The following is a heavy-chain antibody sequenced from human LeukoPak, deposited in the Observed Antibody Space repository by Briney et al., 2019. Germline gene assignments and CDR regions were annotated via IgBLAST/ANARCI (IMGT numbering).Heavy chain of an antibody. CDR2: IFFTGSP. CDR1: GDAITSGDDY. CDR3: ARGDYTVLAGSPFDL. J-gene: IGHJ4*02. Sequence: SQTLSLTCSVSGDAITSGDDYWNWIRQSPGKGLQWIGYIFFTGSPYYNPSLGSRFTISLDAPKNQFSLRLNSVTAADTAVYYCARGDYTVLAGSPFDLWGRGTLVTVSS. V-gene: IGHV4-30-4*01. D-gene: IGHD6-19*01.